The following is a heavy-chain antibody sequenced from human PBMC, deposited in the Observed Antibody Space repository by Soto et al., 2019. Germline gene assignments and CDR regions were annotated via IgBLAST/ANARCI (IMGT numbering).Heavy chain of an antibody. V-gene: IGHV4-34*01. CDR2: INHSGST. J-gene: IGHJ4*02. Sequence: SETLSLTCAVYGGSFIGYYWSWILQPPGKGLEWIGEINHSGSTNYNPSLKSRVTISVDTSKNQFSLKLSSVTAADTAVYYCARGRGCSGGSCLRFDYWGQGTLVTVSS. CDR3: ARGRGCSGGSCLRFDY. CDR1: GGSFIGYY. D-gene: IGHD2-15*01.